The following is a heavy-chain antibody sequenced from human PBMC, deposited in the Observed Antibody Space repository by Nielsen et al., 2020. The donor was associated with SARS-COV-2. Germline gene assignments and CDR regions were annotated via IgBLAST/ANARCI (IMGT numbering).Heavy chain of an antibody. D-gene: IGHD3-22*01. J-gene: IGHJ3*02. CDR1: GFTFSSYG. CDR3: ARGRDKYYDSSGYFNDGFDI. V-gene: IGHV3-33*08. Sequence: GESLKISCVASGFTFSSYGMHWVRQAPGKGLEWVAVIWFDGNKEYYEDSVKGRFTISGDISKNTLYLQMNSLRAEDTAVYYCARGRDKYYDSSGYFNDGFDIWGQGTMVTVSS. CDR2: IWFDGNKE.